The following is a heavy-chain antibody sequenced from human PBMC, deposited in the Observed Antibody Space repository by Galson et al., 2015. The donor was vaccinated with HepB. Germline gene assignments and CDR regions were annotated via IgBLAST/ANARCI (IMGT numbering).Heavy chain of an antibody. J-gene: IGHJ6*02. CDR3: ARDGSPSRVRGAPWGYYYYYYGMDV. D-gene: IGHD3-10*01. CDR1: GFTFSSYA. CDR2: IWYDGSNK. Sequence: SLRLSCAASGFTFSSYAMSWVRQAPGKGLEWVAVIWYDGSNKYYADSVKGRFTISRDNSKNTLYLQMNSLRAEDTAVYYCARDGSPSRVRGAPWGYYYYYYGMDVWGQGTTVTVSS. V-gene: IGHV3-33*08.